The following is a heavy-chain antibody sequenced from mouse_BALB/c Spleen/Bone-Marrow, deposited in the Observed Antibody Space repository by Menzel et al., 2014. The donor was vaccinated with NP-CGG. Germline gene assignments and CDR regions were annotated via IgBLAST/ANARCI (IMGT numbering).Heavy chain of an antibody. Sequence: LVESGAELMKPGASVKISCKATGYTFSSYWIEWVKQRPGHGLEWIGEILPGSGSTNYNEKFKGKATFTADTSSNTAYMQPSSLTSEDSAVYYCGNYYAMDYWGQGTSVAVSS. J-gene: IGHJ4*01. CDR1: GYTFSSYW. CDR3: GNYYAMDY. V-gene: IGHV1-9*01. CDR2: ILPGSGST.